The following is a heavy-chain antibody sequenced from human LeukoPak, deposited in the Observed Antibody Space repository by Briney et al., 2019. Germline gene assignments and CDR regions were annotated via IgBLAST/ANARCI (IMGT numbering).Heavy chain of an antibody. CDR1: GYTFTSYG. CDR2: IIPIFGTA. V-gene: IGHV1-69*05. CDR3: ARGVVPAPLRHYYYYYMDV. J-gene: IGHJ6*03. Sequence: SVKVSCKASGYTFTSYGISWVRQAPGQGLEWMGGIIPIFGTANYAQKFQGRVTITTDESTSTAYMELSSLRSEDTAVYCCARGVVPAPLRHYYYYYMDVWGKGTTVTVSS. D-gene: IGHD2-2*01.